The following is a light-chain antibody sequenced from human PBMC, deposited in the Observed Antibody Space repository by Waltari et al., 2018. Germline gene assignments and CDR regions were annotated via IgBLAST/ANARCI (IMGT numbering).Light chain of an antibody. CDR3: TSYITTRGDWV. V-gene: IGLV2-14*03. CDR1: SSDVGGYNL. Sequence: QSALTQPASVSGSPGQSITISCTGTSSDVGGYNLVSWHQQHPGKAPKLIICEGSNRPSGGSNRFSGSKSGNTASLTISGLQAEDEADYYCTSYITTRGDWVFGGGTKLTVL. J-gene: IGLJ3*02. CDR2: EGS.